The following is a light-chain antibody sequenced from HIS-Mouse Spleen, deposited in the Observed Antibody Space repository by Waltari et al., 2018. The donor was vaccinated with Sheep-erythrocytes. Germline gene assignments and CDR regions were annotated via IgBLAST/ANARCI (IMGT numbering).Light chain of an antibody. J-gene: IGLJ1*01. V-gene: IGLV3-10*01. CDR3: YSTDSSGNHRV. CDR1: ALPKKY. Sequence: SYELTQPPSVSVSPGQTARITCSGDALPKKYAYRYQQNSGQAPVLVIYEDSKRPSGTPEGVFGCSTGTRATLTISGAQVEDEADYYCYSTDSSGNHRVFGTGTKVTVL. CDR2: EDS.